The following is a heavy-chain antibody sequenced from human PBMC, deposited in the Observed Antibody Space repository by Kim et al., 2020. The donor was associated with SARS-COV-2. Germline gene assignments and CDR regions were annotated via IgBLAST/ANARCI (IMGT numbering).Heavy chain of an antibody. J-gene: IGHJ5*02. CDR3: ARDPAVTVDWLDP. CDR1: GFTFSDYY. CDR2: ISSSGSII. D-gene: IGHD6-13*01. Sequence: GGSLRLSCAASGFTFSDYYMSWIRQAPGKGLEWVSYISSSGSIIYYANPVKGRFAISRDNAKNSLYLQLNSLRAEDTAAYYCARDPAVTVDWLDPWGQGTLVTVSS. V-gene: IGHV3-11*01.